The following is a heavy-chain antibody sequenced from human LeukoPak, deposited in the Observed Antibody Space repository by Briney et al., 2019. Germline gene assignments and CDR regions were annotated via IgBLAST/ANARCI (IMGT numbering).Heavy chain of an antibody. CDR3: ARDPLRYLRVGHYDY. CDR1: GFTFSNSA. J-gene: IGHJ4*02. D-gene: IGHD3-9*01. V-gene: IGHV3-21*01. Sequence: GGSLRLSCAASGFTFSNSAVNWVRQVPGKGLEWVSSIDYDSSHIYYAASVRGRFTISRDNARNSVYLQMNSLRVEDTAVYYCARDPLRYLRVGHYDYWGQGTLVAVSS. CDR2: IDYDSSHI.